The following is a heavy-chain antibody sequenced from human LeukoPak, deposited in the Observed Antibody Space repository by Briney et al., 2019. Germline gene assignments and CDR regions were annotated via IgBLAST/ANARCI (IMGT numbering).Heavy chain of an antibody. CDR1: GGTFSSYA. CDR2: IIPIFGTA. J-gene: IGHJ4*02. D-gene: IGHD5-12*01. Sequence: SVKVSCKASGGTFSSYAISWVRQAPGHGLEWMGGIIPIFGTANYAQKFQGRVTITADESTSTAYMELSSLRSEDTAVYYCARDFIVATPYFDYWGQGTLVTVSS. CDR3: ARDFIVATPYFDY. V-gene: IGHV1-69*13.